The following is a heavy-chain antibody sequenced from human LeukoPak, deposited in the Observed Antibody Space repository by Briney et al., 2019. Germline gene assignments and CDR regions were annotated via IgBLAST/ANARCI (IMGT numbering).Heavy chain of an antibody. CDR2: IYYSGST. CDR1: GGSISSYY. J-gene: IGHJ2*01. D-gene: IGHD1-26*01. V-gene: IGHV4-59*08. CDR3: AATNWYFDL. Sequence: SETLSLTCAVSGGSISSYYWSWIRQPPGKGLEWIGYIYYSGSTNYNPSLKSRVTISVDTSKNQFSLKLSSVTAADTAVYYCAATNWYFDLWGRGTLVTVSS.